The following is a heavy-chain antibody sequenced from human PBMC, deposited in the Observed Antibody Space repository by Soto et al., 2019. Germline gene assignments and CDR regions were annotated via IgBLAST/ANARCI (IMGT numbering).Heavy chain of an antibody. Sequence: PSETLSLTCIVSGDSINSTCYYGGWIRQPPGQGLEWIASIYFSGSTYNNPSLKSRLTVSVDTSKSQFSLKLSSVTAADTALYYCARQRIVAAGTFVDYWGHGSLVPSSS. D-gene: IGHD6-13*01. J-gene: IGHJ4*01. V-gene: IGHV4-39*01. CDR2: IYFSGST. CDR1: GDSINSTCYY. CDR3: ARQRIVAAGTFVDY.